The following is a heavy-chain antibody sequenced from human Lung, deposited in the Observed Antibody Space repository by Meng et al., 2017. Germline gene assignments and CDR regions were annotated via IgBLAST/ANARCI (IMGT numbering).Heavy chain of an antibody. CDR1: GYTFTTYG. V-gene: IGHV1-18*01. D-gene: IGHD3-16*01. CDR3: ARGGSYSSDY. CDR2: ISPYNGYT. Sequence: QVTLMQSGAEVKKPGAAVKVSCKASGYTFTTYGISWVRQAPGQGLEWMGWISPYNGYTSSIQKFQGRVTMTTDTSTSTAYMELMSLGSDDTAVYYCARGGSYSSDYWGQGTLVTVSS. J-gene: IGHJ4*02.